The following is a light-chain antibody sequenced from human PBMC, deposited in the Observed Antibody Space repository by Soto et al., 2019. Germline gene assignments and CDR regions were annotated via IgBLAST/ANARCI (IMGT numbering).Light chain of an antibody. J-gene: IGKJ5*01. CDR2: GAS. CDR3: QQYNNWCT. Sequence: EIVMTQSPATLSVSPGERATLSCRASQSVSSNLAWYQQKPGQAPRLLIYGASTRATGIPARFSGSGSGTEFTLTISSLQSEDFAVYYCQQYNNWCTFGQGTRLAI. CDR1: QSVSSN. V-gene: IGKV3-15*01.